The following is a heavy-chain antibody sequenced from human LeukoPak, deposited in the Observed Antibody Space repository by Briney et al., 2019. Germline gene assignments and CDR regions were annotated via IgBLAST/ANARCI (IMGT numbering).Heavy chain of an antibody. V-gene: IGHV1-2*02. CDR1: GYTFTGYH. CDR3: ARAGLWDYSDTSGYHNAAFDI. Sequence: ASVTVSLQASGYTFTGYHMDWVRQAHAQGMEWMGWINPNCGGTNNEQTVQGRVTMARDTSISTAYVELSRLRSDATAVYYCARAGLWDYSDTSGYHNAAFDIWGQGAMVTVSS. J-gene: IGHJ3*02. D-gene: IGHD3-22*01. CDR2: INPNCGGT.